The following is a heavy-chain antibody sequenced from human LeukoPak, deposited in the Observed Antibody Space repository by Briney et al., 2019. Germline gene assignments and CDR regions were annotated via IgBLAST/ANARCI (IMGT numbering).Heavy chain of an antibody. J-gene: IGHJ4*02. CDR2: INSNSGDT. CDR3: ARGYNYNDFWSGRPTDF. D-gene: IGHD3-3*01. V-gene: IGHV1-2*02. CDR1: GYTFTGFY. Sequence: ASVKVSCKASGYTFTGFYMNWVRQAPGQGLEWMGWINSNSGDTDYAQKFQGRVTMTRDTSISTAYMELSRLRSDDTAVYYCARGYNYNDFWSGRPTDFWGQGTPVTVSS.